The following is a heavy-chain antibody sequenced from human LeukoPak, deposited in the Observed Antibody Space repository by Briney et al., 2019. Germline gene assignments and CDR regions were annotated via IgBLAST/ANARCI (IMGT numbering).Heavy chain of an antibody. J-gene: IGHJ4*02. CDR2: TYYSTKWYK. V-gene: IGHV6-1*01. Sequence: SQTLSLTCAISGGSFCSNNAGWIWNRPSPAIGLVWVRRTYYSTKWYKYFAVPVKSRITITPDTSKNQFSLQLNSVTPEDTAVYYCARAITYSGYDSGLDYWGQGTLVTVSS. CDR3: ARAITYSGYDSGLDY. CDR1: GGSFCSNNAG. D-gene: IGHD5-12*01.